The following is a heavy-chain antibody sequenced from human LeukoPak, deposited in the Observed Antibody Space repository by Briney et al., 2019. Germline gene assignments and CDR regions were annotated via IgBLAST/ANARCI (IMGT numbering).Heavy chain of an antibody. J-gene: IGHJ4*02. CDR1: GGSFSGYY. V-gene: IGHV4-34*01. Sequence: PSETLSLTCAVYGGSFSGYYWSWIRQPPGKGLEWIGEINHSGSTDYNPSLKSRVTISVDTSKNQLSLKLSSVTAADTAVYYCARREGYAYSYSIDYWGQGTLVTVSS. CDR3: ARREGYAYSYSIDY. CDR2: INHSGST. D-gene: IGHD2-15*01.